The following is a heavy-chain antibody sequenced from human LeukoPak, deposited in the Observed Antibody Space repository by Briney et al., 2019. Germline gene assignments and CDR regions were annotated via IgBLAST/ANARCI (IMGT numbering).Heavy chain of an antibody. J-gene: IGHJ4*02. CDR3: ARDPEKNYYDSSGYYNK. CDR2: INSDGSST. Sequence: PGGSLRLSCAASGFTFSSYWVHWVRHAPGKGLVWVSRINSDGSSTSYADSVKGRFTISRDNAKNTLYLQMNSLRDEDTAVYYCARDPEKNYYDSSGYYNKWGQGTLVTVSS. V-gene: IGHV3-74*01. CDR1: GFTFSSYW. D-gene: IGHD3-22*01.